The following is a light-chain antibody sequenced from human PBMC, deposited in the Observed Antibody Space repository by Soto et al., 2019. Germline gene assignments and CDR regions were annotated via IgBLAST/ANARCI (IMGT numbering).Light chain of an antibody. Sequence: QSVLAQPPSVSAAPGQKVTISCSGSSSNIGNNYVSWYQQLPGTAPKLLIYDNNKRPSGIPDRFSGSKSGTSATLGITGLQTGDEADYYCGTWDSSLSAYNYVFGPGTKVTVL. CDR1: SSNIGNNY. V-gene: IGLV1-51*01. CDR2: DNN. CDR3: GTWDSSLSAYNYV. J-gene: IGLJ1*01.